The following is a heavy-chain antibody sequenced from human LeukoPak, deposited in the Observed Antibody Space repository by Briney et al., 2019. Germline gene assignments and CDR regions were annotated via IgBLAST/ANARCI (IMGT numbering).Heavy chain of an antibody. Sequence: SETLSLTCTVSGGSISSGSYYWSWVRQPAGKGLEWIGRIYTSGSTNYNPSLKSRVTISVDTSKNQFSLKLSSVTAADTAVYYCARYNYYDSSGYYYDWFDPWGQGTLVTVSS. D-gene: IGHD3-22*01. CDR2: IYTSGST. V-gene: IGHV4-61*02. J-gene: IGHJ5*02. CDR1: GGSISSGSYY. CDR3: ARYNYYDSSGYYYDWFDP.